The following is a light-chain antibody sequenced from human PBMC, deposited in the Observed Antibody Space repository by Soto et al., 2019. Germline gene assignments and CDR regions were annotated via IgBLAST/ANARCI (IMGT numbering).Light chain of an antibody. V-gene: IGKV3-15*01. CDR2: AAS. J-gene: IGKJ3*01. Sequence: EIVMTQSPATLSVSPGERATLSCRASQSVSGNLAWYQQKPGQAPRLLIYAASTRATGIPARFSGSGSGTEFTLTISSLQSEDFSVYYCQQYNNWPPLTFGPGTKVDIK. CDR3: QQYNNWPPLT. CDR1: QSVSGN.